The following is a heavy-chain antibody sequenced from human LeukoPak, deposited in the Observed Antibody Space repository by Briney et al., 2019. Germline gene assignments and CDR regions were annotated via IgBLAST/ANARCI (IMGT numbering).Heavy chain of an antibody. CDR2: ISSSSSYI. Sequence: GGSLRLSCAASGFTFSSYSMNWVRQAPGKGLEWVSSISSSSSYIYYADSVKGRFTISRDNAKNSLYLQMNSLRAEDTAVYYCARDRGYEYVWGSYNGVDYWGQGTLVTVSS. CDR3: ARDRGYEYVWGSYNGVDY. J-gene: IGHJ4*02. CDR1: GFTFSSYS. V-gene: IGHV3-21*01. D-gene: IGHD3-16*01.